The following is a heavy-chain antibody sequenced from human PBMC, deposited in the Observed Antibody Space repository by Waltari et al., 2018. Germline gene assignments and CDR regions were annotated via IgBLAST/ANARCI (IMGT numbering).Heavy chain of an antibody. D-gene: IGHD6-13*01. CDR2: IYWNDDK. CDR3: ARVEPAAGGWDY. CDR1: GFSLSTSGVG. J-gene: IGHJ4*02. Sequence: QITLKESGPTLVKPTQTLTLTCTFSGFSLSTSGVGVGWIRQPPGKALEWLALIYWNDDKRYSPSLKSRLTITKDTSKNQVVLTMTNMDPVDTATYYCARVEPAAGGWDYWGQGTLVTVSS. V-gene: IGHV2-5*01.